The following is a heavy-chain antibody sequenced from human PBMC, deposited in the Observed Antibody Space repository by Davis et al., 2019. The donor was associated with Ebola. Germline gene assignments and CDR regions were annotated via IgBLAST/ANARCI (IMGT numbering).Heavy chain of an antibody. Sequence: GESLKISCAASGFTFSSYSMNWVRQAPGKGLEWVAVIWYDGSNKYYADSVKGRFTISRDNSKNTLYLQMNSLRAEDTAVYYCAKVELWFDPWGQGTLVTVSS. D-gene: IGHD3-10*01. J-gene: IGHJ5*02. CDR3: AKVELWFDP. V-gene: IGHV3-33*06. CDR1: GFTFSSYS. CDR2: IWYDGSNK.